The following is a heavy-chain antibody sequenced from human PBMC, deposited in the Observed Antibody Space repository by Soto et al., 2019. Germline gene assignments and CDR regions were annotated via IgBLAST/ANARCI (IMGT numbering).Heavy chain of an antibody. D-gene: IGHD2-15*01. Sequence: EVQLVESGGGLVQPGGSLRLSCAASGFTFSSYWMHWVRQAPGKGLVWVSRINSDGSSTSYADCVKGRFTISRDNAKNTLYLQMNSLRADDTAVYYCARDLGGPKQFDAFDLWGQGTMVTVSS. CDR3: ARDLGGPKQFDAFDL. V-gene: IGHV3-74*01. CDR2: INSDGSST. J-gene: IGHJ3*01. CDR1: GFTFSSYW.